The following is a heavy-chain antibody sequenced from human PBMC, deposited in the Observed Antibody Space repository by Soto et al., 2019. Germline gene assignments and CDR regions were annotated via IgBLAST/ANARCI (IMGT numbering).Heavy chain of an antibody. CDR1: GGTFSSYT. CDR3: ARPIAAAATYYYYGMDV. J-gene: IGHJ6*02. CDR2: IIPILGIA. D-gene: IGHD6-13*01. V-gene: IGHV1-69*02. Sequence: QVQLVQSGAEVKKPGSSVKVSCKASGGTFSSYTISWVRQAPGQGLEWMGRIIPILGIANYEQKFQGRVTITADNSTSTAYMELSSLRSEDTAVYYCARPIAAAATYYYYGMDVWGQGTTVTVSS.